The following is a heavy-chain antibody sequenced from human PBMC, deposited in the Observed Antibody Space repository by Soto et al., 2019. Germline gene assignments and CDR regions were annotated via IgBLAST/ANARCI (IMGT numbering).Heavy chain of an antibody. Sequence: SGGSLRLSCAASGFTFSSYSMNWVRQAPGKGLEWVSYISSSSSTIYYADSVKGRFTISRDNAKNSLYLQMNSLRAEDTAVYYCARDGLYVDVWGKGTTVTVSS. CDR1: GFTFSSYS. CDR3: ARDGLYVDV. J-gene: IGHJ6*03. CDR2: ISSSSSTI. V-gene: IGHV3-48*01.